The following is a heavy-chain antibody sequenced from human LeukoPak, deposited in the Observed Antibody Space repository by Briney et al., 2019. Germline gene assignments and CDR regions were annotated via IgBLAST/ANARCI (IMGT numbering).Heavy chain of an antibody. D-gene: IGHD3-22*01. CDR1: GGSISSSSYY. Sequence: SETLSLTCTVSGGSISSSSYYWGWIRQPPGKGLEWIGSIYYSGSTYYNPSLKSRVTISVDTSKNQFSLKLSSVTAADTAVYYCARRQEYYDCSSYYDSDYWGQGTLVTVSS. CDR3: ARRQEYYDCSSYYDSDY. V-gene: IGHV4-39*01. J-gene: IGHJ4*02. CDR2: IYYSGST.